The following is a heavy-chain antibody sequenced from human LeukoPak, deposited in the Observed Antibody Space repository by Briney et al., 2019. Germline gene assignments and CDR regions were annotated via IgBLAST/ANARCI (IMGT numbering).Heavy chain of an antibody. D-gene: IGHD4-23*01. Sequence: GGSLRLSCAASGFTLSDYYMSWIRQAPGKGLEWLSYFSSSGSVIQYADSVKGRFTVSRDNAKNSLYLQMNSLRAEDTAVYYCAREERLRWTAYWGQGTLVTVSS. CDR1: GFTLSDYY. J-gene: IGHJ4*02. V-gene: IGHV3-11*01. CDR2: FSSSGSVI. CDR3: AREERLRWTAY.